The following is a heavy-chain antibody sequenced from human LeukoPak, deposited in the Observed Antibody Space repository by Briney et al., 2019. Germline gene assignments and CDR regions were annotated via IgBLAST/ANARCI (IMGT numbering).Heavy chain of an antibody. J-gene: IGHJ4*03. CDR1: GGSISSYY. CDR3: AREKSPDYCSGASCYFDY. CDR2: IYYSGST. Sequence: TSETLSLTCTVSGGSISSYYWSWIRQPPGKGLEWVGYIYYSGSTNYNPSLKSRVTISVDTSKNQFSLKLSSVTAADTAVYYCAREKSPDYCSGASCYFDYWGQGTLVTVSP. D-gene: IGHD2-15*01. V-gene: IGHV4-59*01.